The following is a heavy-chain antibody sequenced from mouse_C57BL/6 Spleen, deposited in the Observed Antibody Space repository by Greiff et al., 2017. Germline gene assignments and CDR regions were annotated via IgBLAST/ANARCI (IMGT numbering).Heavy chain of an antibody. CDR3: TTGTFAY. V-gene: IGHV6-3*01. J-gene: IGHJ3*01. CDR2: IRLKSDNYAT. CDR1: GFTFSNYW. Sequence: DVQLQASGGGLVQPGGSMKLSCVASGFTFSNYWMNWVRQSPEKGLEWVAQIRLKSDNYATHYAESVKGRFTISRDDSKSSVYLQMNNLRAEDTGIYYCTTGTFAYWGQGTLVTVSA. D-gene: IGHD4-1*01.